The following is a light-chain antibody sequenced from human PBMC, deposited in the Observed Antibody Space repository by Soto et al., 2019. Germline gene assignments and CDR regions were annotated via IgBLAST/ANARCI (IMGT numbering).Light chain of an antibody. CDR3: QQCGSSPIT. V-gene: IGKV3-20*01. CDR2: GAS. CDR1: QSVSSSY. Sequence: EIVLTQSKGTLSLSPGERATLSCRASQSVSSSYLVWYQQKPGQAPRLLIYGASSRATGIPDRFSGSGSGTDFTLTISRLEPEDFAVYYCQQCGSSPITFGQGTRLEIK. J-gene: IGKJ5*01.